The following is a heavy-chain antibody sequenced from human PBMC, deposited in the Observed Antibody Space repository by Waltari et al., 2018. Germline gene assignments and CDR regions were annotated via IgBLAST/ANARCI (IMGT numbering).Heavy chain of an antibody. D-gene: IGHD6-13*01. CDR2: INSDGSDT. J-gene: IGHJ6*02. Sequence: EEQLVESGGGLIQPGESLRVSCVVSGFTFSRYWMNWVRQAPGKGLVGVQRINSDGSDTSYADSVKGRFTISRDNAKNTVYLQMKSLRAEDTAVYYCARVARKTYSSPVPGRDYYYGMDVWGLGTTVTVSS. CDR3: ARVARKTYSSPVPGRDYYYGMDV. CDR1: GFTFSRYW. V-gene: IGHV3-74*01.